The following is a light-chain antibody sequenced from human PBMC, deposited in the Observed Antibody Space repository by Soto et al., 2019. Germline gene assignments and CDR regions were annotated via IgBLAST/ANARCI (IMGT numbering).Light chain of an antibody. CDR3: QQVYDFPHT. Sequence: DIQMTQSPSSLSASVGDRVTITCRTSQTINNYLNWYRQKPAKVPEVLIYGASSLQRGVSSRFTGSASRTYFTLTISSLQPEDFATYYCQQVYDFPHTFGQGTKVEV. V-gene: IGKV1-39*01. CDR2: GAS. J-gene: IGKJ2*01. CDR1: QTINNY.